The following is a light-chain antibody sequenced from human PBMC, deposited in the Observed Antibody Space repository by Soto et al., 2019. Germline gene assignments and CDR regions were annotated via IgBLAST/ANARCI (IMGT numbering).Light chain of an antibody. Sequence: IPITQAPSTLSASVGDRVTITCRASQSISRWLAWYQQKPGKAPNLLIYDASSLESGVPSRFSGSGSGTEFTLTIPSLQTDDFANYDGQQYNRYSPETFFQGTKVDIK. V-gene: IGKV1-5*01. CDR2: DAS. CDR1: QSISRW. CDR3: QQYNRYSPET. J-gene: IGKJ1*01.